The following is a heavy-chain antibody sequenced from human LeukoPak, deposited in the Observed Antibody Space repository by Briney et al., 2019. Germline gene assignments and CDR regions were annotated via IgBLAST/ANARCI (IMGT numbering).Heavy chain of an antibody. Sequence: GASVKVSCKASGYTFTGYYMHWVRQAPGQGLEWIGWINPNSGGTNYAQKFQGRVTMTRDTSISTAYMELSRLRSDDTAVYYCASTTIAVAATIDYWGQGTLVTVSS. V-gene: IGHV1-2*02. D-gene: IGHD6-19*01. CDR3: ASTTIAVAATIDY. J-gene: IGHJ4*02. CDR2: INPNSGGT. CDR1: GYTFTGYY.